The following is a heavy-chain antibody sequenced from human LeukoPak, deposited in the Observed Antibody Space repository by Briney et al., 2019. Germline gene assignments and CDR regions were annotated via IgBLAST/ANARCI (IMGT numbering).Heavy chain of an antibody. J-gene: IGHJ6*04. CDR1: GFIFSTYY. V-gene: IGHV3-7*03. CDR2: IKPDGSEK. D-gene: IGHD3-10*01. Sequence: GGSLRLSCAASGFIFSTYYMSWVRQAPGKGLEWVAIIKPDGSEKYSVDSVKGRFAISRDNTKKSLYLQMNSLRAEDTAVYYCASTITSFRGMIYSGMAVWGKGTTVTVSS. CDR3: ASTITSFRGMIYSGMAV.